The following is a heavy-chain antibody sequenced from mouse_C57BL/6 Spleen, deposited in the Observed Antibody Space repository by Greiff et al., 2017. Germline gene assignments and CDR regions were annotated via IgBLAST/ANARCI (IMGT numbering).Heavy chain of an antibody. CDR3: ARSRVTTKWYFDV. D-gene: IGHD2-2*01. J-gene: IGHJ1*03. CDR2: INPGSGGT. CDR1: GYAFTNYL. Sequence: QVQLKQSGAELVRPGTSVKVSCKASGYAFTNYLIEWVKQRPGQGLEWIGVINPGSGGTNYNEKFKGKATLTADKSSSTAYMQLSSLTSEDSAVYFCARSRVTTKWYFDVWGTGTTVTVSS. V-gene: IGHV1-54*01.